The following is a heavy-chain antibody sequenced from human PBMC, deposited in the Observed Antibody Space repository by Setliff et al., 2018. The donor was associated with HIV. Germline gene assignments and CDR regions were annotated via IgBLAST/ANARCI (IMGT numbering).Heavy chain of an antibody. CDR3: ARESRNDFWSGYYRTFDI. D-gene: IGHD3-3*01. J-gene: IGHJ3*02. CDR2: INHSGST. V-gene: IGHV4-34*09. CDR1: GGSFSDYY. Sequence: SETLSLTCALYGGSFSDYYWSWIRQPPGEGLEWIGEINHSGSTYYNPSLKSRVTISVDTSKNQFSLKLSSVTAADTAMYFCARESRNDFWSGYYRTFDIWGQGTMVTVSS.